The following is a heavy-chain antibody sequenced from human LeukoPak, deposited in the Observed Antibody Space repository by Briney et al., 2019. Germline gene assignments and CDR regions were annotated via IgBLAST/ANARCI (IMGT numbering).Heavy chain of an antibody. CDR3: ARGKTSFDY. J-gene: IGHJ4*02. V-gene: IGHV4-59*01. CDR1: GGSISSYY. Sequence: SETLSLTCTVSGGSISSYYRSWIRQPPGKGLEWIGYIYYSGSTNYNPSLRSRVTISVDTSKNQFSLKLSSVTAADTAVYYCARGKTSFDYWGQGTLVTVSS. CDR2: IYYSGST.